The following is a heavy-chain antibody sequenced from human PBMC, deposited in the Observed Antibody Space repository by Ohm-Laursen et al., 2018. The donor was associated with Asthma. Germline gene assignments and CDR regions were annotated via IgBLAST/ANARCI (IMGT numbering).Heavy chain of an antibody. V-gene: IGHV3-21*04. CDR2: ISTASSFI. CDR3: AKDPVDIVVA. J-gene: IGHJ5*02. CDR1: GYTFSRYS. D-gene: IGHD2-2*03. Sequence: SLRLSCAASGYTFSRYSIHWVRQIPGKGLEWVASISTASSFIYYADSVRGRFTTSRDNARNSVYLQMNSLRAEDTAVYYCAKDPVDIVVAWGQGTLVTVSS.